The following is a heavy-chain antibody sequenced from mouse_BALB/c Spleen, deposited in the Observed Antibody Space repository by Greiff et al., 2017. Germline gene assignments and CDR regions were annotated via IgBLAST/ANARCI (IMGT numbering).Heavy chain of an antibody. D-gene: IGHD4-1*01. V-gene: IGHV5-9-3*01. J-gene: IGHJ2*01. CDR2: ISSGGSYT. CDR3: ARLGNLNYFDY. CDR1: GFTFSSYA. Sequence: EVQLVESGGGLVKPGGSLKLSCAASGFTFSSYAMSWVRQTPEKRLEWVATISSGGSYTYYPDSVKGRFTISRDNAKNTLYLQMSSLRSEDTAMYYCARLGNLNYFDYWGQGTTLTVSS.